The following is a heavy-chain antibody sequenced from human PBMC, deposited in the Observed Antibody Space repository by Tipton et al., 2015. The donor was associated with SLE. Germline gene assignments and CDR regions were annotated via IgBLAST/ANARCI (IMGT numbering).Heavy chain of an antibody. CDR3: ARARGCSSTSCYIGWFDP. CDR1: GGYFSGYY. CDR2: IYYSGST. V-gene: IGHV4-59*01. D-gene: IGHD2-2*02. J-gene: IGHJ5*02. Sequence: TLSLTCAVYGGYFSGYYWSWIRQPPGRGLEWIGYIYYSGSTNYNPSLKSRVTISADTSKNQFSLKLSSVTAEDTAVYYCARARGCSSTSCYIGWFDPWGQGTLVTVSS.